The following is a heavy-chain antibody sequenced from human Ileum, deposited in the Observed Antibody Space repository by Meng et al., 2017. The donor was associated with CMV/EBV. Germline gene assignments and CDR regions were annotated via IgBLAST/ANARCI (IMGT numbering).Heavy chain of an antibody. D-gene: IGHD3-3*01. V-gene: IGHV4-4*07. J-gene: IGHJ4*02. CDR2: IYVGLRT. CDR1: GGLRCGYY. CDR3: AREVDVDGAVPQKGGYYYDY. Sequence: QGSGPVPVKPSGPLTLTCSVSGGLRCGYYWGWIRKPAGKGLEWIGRIYVGLRTDSNPSLKSRATMSVDTSKKQFSLRLTSVTAADTAVYFCAREVDVDGAVPQKGGYYYDYWGQGILVTVSS.